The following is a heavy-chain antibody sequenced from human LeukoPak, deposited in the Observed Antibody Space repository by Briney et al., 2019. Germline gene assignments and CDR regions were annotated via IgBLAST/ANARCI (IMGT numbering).Heavy chain of an antibody. CDR3: AKDWEVGATDAFDI. Sequence: PGGSLRLPCAASGFSFNTYSMNWVRQAPGKGLEWVSSISSDSRYFYYADSVKGRFTISRDNSKNTLYLQMNSLRAEDTAVYFCAKDWEVGATDAFDIWGQGTMVTVSS. J-gene: IGHJ3*02. CDR2: ISSDSRYF. V-gene: IGHV3-21*04. D-gene: IGHD1-26*01. CDR1: GFSFNTYS.